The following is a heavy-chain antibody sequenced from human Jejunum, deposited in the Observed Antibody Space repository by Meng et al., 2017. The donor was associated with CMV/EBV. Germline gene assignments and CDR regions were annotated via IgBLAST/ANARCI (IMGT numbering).Heavy chain of an antibody. V-gene: IGHV7-4-1*02. D-gene: IGHD6-19*01. Sequence: QVQLVESGVELKKPGASVKVSCKASGYTFTRYPMNWVRQAPGQGLEWMGWISTNTGNPTYAQGFTGRFVFSVDTSVSTAYLQISSLKAEDTAVYYCGTLKYTSGFYGPAYWGQGALVTVSS. CDR2: ISTNTGNP. CDR3: GTLKYTSGFYGPAY. J-gene: IGHJ4*02. CDR1: GYTFTRYP.